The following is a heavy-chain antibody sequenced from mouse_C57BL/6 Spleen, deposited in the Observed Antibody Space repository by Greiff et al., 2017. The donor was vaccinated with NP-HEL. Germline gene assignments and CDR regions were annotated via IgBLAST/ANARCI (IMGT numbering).Heavy chain of an antibody. Sequence: QVQLKQPGAELVMPGASVKLSCKASGYTFTSYWMHWVKQRPGQGLEWIGEIDPSDSYTNYNQKFKGKSTLTVDKSSSTAYMQLSSLTSEDSAVYYCARRGSSPYWYFDDWGTGTTVTVSS. V-gene: IGHV1-69*01. CDR2: IDPSDSYT. CDR3: ARRGSSPYWYFDD. D-gene: IGHD1-1*01. CDR1: GYTFTSYW. J-gene: IGHJ1*03.